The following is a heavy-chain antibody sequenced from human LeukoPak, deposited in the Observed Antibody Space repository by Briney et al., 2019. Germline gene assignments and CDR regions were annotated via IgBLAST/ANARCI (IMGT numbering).Heavy chain of an antibody. CDR1: GGSFSGYY. Sequence: SETLSLTCAVYGGSFSGYYWSWIRQPPGKGLEWIGYIFDSGSTNYNPSLKSRVTISVDTSKSQFSLRLSSVTAADTAVYYCARHRSGSSWFAPWGQGTLVTVSS. CDR3: ARHRSGSSWFAP. D-gene: IGHD6-19*01. J-gene: IGHJ5*02. V-gene: IGHV4-59*08. CDR2: IFDSGST.